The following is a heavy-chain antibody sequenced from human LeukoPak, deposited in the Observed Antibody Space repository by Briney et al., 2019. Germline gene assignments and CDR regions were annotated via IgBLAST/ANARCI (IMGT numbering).Heavy chain of an antibody. CDR3: AKGPVFIAVAQVDY. V-gene: IGHV3-30*02. CDR1: GFTFSSYG. CDR2: IRYDGSNK. J-gene: IGHJ4*02. D-gene: IGHD6-19*01. Sequence: GGSLRLSCAASGFTFSSYGMHWVRQAPGKGLEWVAFIRYDGSNKYYADSVKGRFTISRDNSKNTLYLQMNSLRAEDTAVYYCAKGPVFIAVAQVDYWGQGTLVTVSS.